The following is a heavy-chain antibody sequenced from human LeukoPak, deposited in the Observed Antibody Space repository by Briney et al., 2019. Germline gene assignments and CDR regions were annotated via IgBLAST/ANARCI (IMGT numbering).Heavy chain of an antibody. CDR3: ATVPNWNYGYWFDP. J-gene: IGHJ5*02. CDR1: GYTLTELS. V-gene: IGHV1-24*01. CDR2: FDPEDGET. D-gene: IGHD1-7*01. Sequence: ASVKVSCKVSGYTLTELSMHWVRQAPGKGLEWMGGFDPEDGETIYAQKFQGRVTMTEDTSTDTAYMGLSSLRSEDTAVYYCATVPNWNYGYWFDPWGQGTLVTVSS.